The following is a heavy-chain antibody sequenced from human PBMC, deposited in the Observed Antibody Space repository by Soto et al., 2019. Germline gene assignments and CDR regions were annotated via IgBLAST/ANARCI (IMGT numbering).Heavy chain of an antibody. J-gene: IGHJ6*03. D-gene: IGHD4-17*01. CDR1: GFTVSSNY. V-gene: IGHV3-66*01. CDR2: IYSGGST. Sequence: LRLSCAASGFTVSSNYMSWVRQAPGKGLEWVSVIYSGGSTYYADSVKGRFTISRDNSKNTLYLQMNSLRAEDTAVYYCARDRRDYGDYAGYYYYYMDVWGKGTTVTVSS. CDR3: ARDRRDYGDYAGYYYYYMDV.